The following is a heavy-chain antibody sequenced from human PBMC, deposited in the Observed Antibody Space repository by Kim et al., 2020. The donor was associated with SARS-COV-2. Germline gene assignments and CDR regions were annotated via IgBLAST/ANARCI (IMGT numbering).Heavy chain of an antibody. V-gene: IGHV3-48*02. CDR1: GFTFSSYS. CDR2: ITSSSSTI. D-gene: IGHD5-18*01. Sequence: GGSLRLSCAASGFTFSSYSMNWVRQAPGKGLEWVSYITSSSSTIYYADSVKGRFTISRDNAKNSLYLQMNSLRDEDTAVYYCARAAIAGYTYAFAYWGQGTLVTVSS. J-gene: IGHJ4*02. CDR3: ARAAIAGYTYAFAY.